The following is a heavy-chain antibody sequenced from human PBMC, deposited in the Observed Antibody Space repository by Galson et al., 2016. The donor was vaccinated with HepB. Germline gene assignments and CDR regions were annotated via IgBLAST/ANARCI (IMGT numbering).Heavy chain of an antibody. J-gene: IGHJ3*02. V-gene: IGHV1-46*01. Sequence: SVKVSCKASGYTFTSYYMTWVRQVPGQGLEFMGTINPSESATTYAQNFQGRVTMTRDTSTSTVYMDLSSLRSEDTAVYYCAMHYDSRGFSDSFYAFDIWGQGTMVTVSA. CDR2: INPSESAT. D-gene: IGHD3-22*01. CDR3: AMHYDSRGFSDSFYAFDI. CDR1: GYTFTSYY.